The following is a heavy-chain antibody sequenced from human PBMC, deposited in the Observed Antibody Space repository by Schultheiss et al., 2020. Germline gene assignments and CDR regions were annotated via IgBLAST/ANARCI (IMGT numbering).Heavy chain of an antibody. CDR2: IYSGGST. CDR1: GFTVSSNY. Sequence: GGSLRLSCAASGFTVSSNYMSWVRQAPGKGLEWVSVIYSGGSTYYADSVKGRFTISRDNSKNTLYLQMNSLKTEDTAVYYCTRVSGGYCSGGSCYHNAPDDAFDIWGQGTMVTVSS. V-gene: IGHV3-53*01. J-gene: IGHJ3*02. D-gene: IGHD2-15*01. CDR3: TRVSGGYCSGGSCYHNAPDDAFDI.